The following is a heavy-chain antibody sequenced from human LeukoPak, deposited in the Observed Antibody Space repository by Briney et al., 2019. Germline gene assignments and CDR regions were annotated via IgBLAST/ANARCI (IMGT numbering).Heavy chain of an antibody. J-gene: IGHJ4*02. D-gene: IGHD6-13*01. Sequence: SGXXXXSYYWSWIRQPPGKGLEWIGYIYYSGSTNYNPSLKSRVTISVDTSKNQFSLKLSSVTAADTAVYYCARRRQHYDYWGQGTLVTVSS. CDR2: IYYSGST. V-gene: IGHV4-59*08. CDR1: GXXXXSYY. CDR3: ARRRQHYDY.